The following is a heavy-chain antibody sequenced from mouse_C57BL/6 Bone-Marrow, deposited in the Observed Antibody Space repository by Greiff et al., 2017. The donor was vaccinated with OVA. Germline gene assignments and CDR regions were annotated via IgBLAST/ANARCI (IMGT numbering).Heavy chain of an antibody. Sequence: LVESGAELVRPGASVKLSCTASGFNIKDDYMHWVKQRPEQGLEWIGWIDPENGDTESASKFQGKATITADTSSNTAYLQLSSLTSEDTAVYYCTTGDYDAWFAYWGQGTLVTVSA. CDR3: TTGDYDAWFAY. CDR2: IDPENGDT. V-gene: IGHV14-4*01. CDR1: GFNIKDDY. D-gene: IGHD2-4*01. J-gene: IGHJ3*01.